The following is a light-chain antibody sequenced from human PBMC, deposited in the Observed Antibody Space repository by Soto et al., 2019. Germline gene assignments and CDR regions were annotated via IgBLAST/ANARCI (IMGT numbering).Light chain of an antibody. CDR2: GHT. Sequence: QAVVTQPPSVSGAPGQRVTISCTGSSSNIGAGYDVQWYQQLPGTAPKLLIYGHTNRPSGVPDRFSGSKSGTSASLAITGLQAEDEADYYCQSYDSSLSAWVFGGGTKLTVL. CDR3: QSYDSSLSAWV. CDR1: SSNIGAGYD. J-gene: IGLJ2*01. V-gene: IGLV1-40*01.